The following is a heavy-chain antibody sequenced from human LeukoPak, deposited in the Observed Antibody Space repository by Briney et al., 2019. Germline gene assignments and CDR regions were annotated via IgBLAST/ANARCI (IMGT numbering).Heavy chain of an antibody. J-gene: IGHJ4*02. CDR3: AKGSLGNWYFFDY. Sequence: GGSLRLSCAASGFTFGSFAMSWVRQAPGKGPEWVSTFSRNGRDTYYADSVKVRFTIFRDNSKNTLYLQMNSLRVEDTAVYYCAKGSLGNWYFFDYWGLGTLVTVSS. CDR2: FSRNGRDT. V-gene: IGHV3-23*01. D-gene: IGHD1-1*01. CDR1: GFTFGSFA.